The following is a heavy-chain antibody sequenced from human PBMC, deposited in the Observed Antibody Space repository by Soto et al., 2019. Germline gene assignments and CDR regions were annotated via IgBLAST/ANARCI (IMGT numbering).Heavy chain of an antibody. Sequence: PSETLSLTCTVSGASISSSYWSWIRRPPGKGLEWIGYTYHSGSTKYNPSLKSRVTISVXXXXXXFXVXLXXXTAADTAVYYCARVWGLDYIDSWGQGTRVTVSS. CDR3: ARVWGLDYIDS. CDR2: TYHSGST. CDR1: GASISSSY. V-gene: IGHV4-59*01. D-gene: IGHD7-27*01. J-gene: IGHJ4*02.